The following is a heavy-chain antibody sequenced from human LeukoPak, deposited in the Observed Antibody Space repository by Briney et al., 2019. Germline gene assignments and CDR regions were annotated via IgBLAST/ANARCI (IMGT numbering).Heavy chain of an antibody. CDR3: ARLCFGEAPLYYYYYGLDV. CDR1: GGSISSYY. V-gene: IGHV4-59*12. J-gene: IGHJ6*02. Sequence: SETLSLTCTVSGGSISSYYWSWIRQPPGKGLEWIGYIYDSVFTKYNPSLKSRVTISVDTSKNQFSLRLRSLTAADTAVYYCARLCFGEAPLYYYYYGLDVWGQGTTVTVSS. D-gene: IGHD3-10*01. CDR2: IYDSVFT.